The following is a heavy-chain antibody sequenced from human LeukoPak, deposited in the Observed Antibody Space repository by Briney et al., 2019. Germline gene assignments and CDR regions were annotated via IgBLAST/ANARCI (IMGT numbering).Heavy chain of an antibody. D-gene: IGHD3-9*01. CDR1: GYTFTSYC. CDR3: AGDRTDWGMDV. J-gene: IGHJ6*02. V-gene: IGHV1-46*01. CDR2: INPSGGST. Sequence: GASVRVSCKASGYTFTSYCMHWVRQAPGQGLEWMGIINPSGGSTSYAQKFQGRVTMTRDTSTSTVYMELSSLRSEDTAVYYCAGDRTDWGMDVWGQGTTVTVSS.